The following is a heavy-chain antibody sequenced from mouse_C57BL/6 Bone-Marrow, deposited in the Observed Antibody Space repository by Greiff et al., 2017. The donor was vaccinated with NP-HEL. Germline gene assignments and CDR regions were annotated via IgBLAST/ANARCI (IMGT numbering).Heavy chain of an antibody. V-gene: IGHV5-6*01. CDR1: GFTFSSYG. Sequence: EVKVVESGGDLVKPGGSLKLSCAASGFTFSSYGMSWVRQTPDKRLEWVATISSGGSYTYYPDSVKGRFTISRDNAKNTLYLQMSSLKSEDTAMYYCARNLKAYWGQGTLVTVSA. J-gene: IGHJ3*01. CDR3: ARNLKAY. CDR2: ISSGGSYT. D-gene: IGHD1-3*01.